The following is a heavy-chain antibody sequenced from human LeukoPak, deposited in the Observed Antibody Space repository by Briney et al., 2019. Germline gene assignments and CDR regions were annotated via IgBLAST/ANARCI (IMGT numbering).Heavy chain of an antibody. CDR3: AKITVTNDAFDI. V-gene: IGHV3-NL1*01. CDR1: GFTFSTYG. Sequence: GGSLRLSCVASGFTFSTYGMHWVRQAPGKGLEWVSVIYSGGSTYYADSLKGRFTISRDNSKNTLYLQMNSLRAEDTAVYYCAKITVTNDAFDIWGQGTMVTVSS. CDR2: IYSGGST. J-gene: IGHJ3*02. D-gene: IGHD4-17*01.